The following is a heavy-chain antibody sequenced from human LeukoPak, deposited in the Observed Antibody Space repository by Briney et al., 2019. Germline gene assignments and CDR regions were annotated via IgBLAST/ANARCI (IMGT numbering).Heavy chain of an antibody. D-gene: IGHD3-3*01. CDR2: IYYSGST. Sequence: KTSETLSLTCTVSGGSISSYYWSWIRQPPGKRLEWIGHIYYSGSTNYNPPLKSRVTISVDTSKNQFPLKLSSVTAADTAVYYCASRSSIWSGYQDTLYYFDSWGQGTLVTVSS. CDR3: ASRSSIWSGYQDTLYYFDS. V-gene: IGHV4-59*01. CDR1: GGSISSYY. J-gene: IGHJ4*02.